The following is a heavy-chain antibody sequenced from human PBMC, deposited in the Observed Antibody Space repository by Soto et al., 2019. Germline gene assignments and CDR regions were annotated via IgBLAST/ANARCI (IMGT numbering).Heavy chain of an antibody. CDR1: GFTFSSSA. V-gene: IGHV3-30*18. Sequence: GGSLRLSCAASGFTFSSSAMHWVRQAPGKGLEWVAVISYDGSNKYYADSVKGRFTISRNNSKNTLYLQMNRLRAEDAAMYYCSKESADIVVVPAANWNYYFDYWGQGTLVTVSS. J-gene: IGHJ4*02. D-gene: IGHD2-2*01. CDR3: SKESADIVVVPAANWNYYFDY. CDR2: ISYDGSNK.